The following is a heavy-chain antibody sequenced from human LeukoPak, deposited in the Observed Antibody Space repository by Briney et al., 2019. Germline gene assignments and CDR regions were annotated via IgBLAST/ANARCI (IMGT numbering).Heavy chain of an antibody. CDR3: AKRGVVIRVILVGFHREAYYFDS. J-gene: IGHJ4*02. V-gene: IGHV3-23*01. D-gene: IGHD3-22*01. Sequence: GGSLRLSCAASGFTFSSYAMSWVRQAPGKGLEWVSGISDSGGRTNYADSVKGRFTISRDNPKNTVYLQMNSLRAEDTAVYFCAKRGVVIRVILVGFHREAYYFDSWGRGALVTVSS. CDR2: ISDSGGRT. CDR1: GFTFSSYA.